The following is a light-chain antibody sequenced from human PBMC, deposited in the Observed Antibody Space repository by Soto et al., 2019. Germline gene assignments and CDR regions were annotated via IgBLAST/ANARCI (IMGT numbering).Light chain of an antibody. V-gene: IGKV3D-20*02. CDR2: GAS. CDR1: QSVSNNY. J-gene: IGKJ2*01. Sequence: EIVLTQSPGTLSLSPGEGATLSCRASQSVSNNYLAWYQQKPGQAPRLVISGASSRATAIPDRFSGSGSGTDFTLTISRLEPEDFAVYYCQQRSNWPPMYTFGQGTKLEIK. CDR3: QQRSNWPPMYT.